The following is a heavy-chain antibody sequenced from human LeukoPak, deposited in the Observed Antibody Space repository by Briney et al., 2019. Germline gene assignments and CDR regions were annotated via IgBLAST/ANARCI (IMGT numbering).Heavy chain of an antibody. J-gene: IGHJ6*03. CDR1: GGSISSYY. CDR3: ARAPYSSSWYEASLWYYYYMDV. Sequence: SETLSLTCAVSGGSISSYYWSWLRQPPGKGLEWIGYIYYSGSTNYNPSLKSRVTISVDTSKNQFSLKLSSVTAADTAVYYCARAPYSSSWYEASLWYYYYMDVWGKGTTVTISS. CDR2: IYYSGST. D-gene: IGHD6-13*01. V-gene: IGHV4-59*01.